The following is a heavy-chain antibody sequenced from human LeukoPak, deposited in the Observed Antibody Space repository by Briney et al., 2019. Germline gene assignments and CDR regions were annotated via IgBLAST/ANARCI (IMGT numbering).Heavy chain of an antibody. CDR3: ARDSSGYYDYDY. CDR1: GYTFTGYY. Sequence: ASVKVSCKASGYTFTGYYMHWVRQAPGQGLEWMGWINPNSGGTNYAQKFQGRVTITADKSTSTAYMELSSLRSEDTAVYYCARDSSGYYDYDYWGQGTLVTVSS. D-gene: IGHD3-22*01. V-gene: IGHV1-2*02. CDR2: INPNSGGT. J-gene: IGHJ4*02.